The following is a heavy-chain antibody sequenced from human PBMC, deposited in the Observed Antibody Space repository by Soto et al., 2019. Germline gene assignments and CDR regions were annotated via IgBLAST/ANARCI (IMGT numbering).Heavy chain of an antibody. CDR3: ARGTVIDHGYGDH. Sequence: EVQLVESGGGLVQPGGSLTLSCAGSGFTFSTFWLHWVRQVPGKGLEWVSRMRSDGSSTASADSVRGRFIISRDNAKNTLYLQMNSLEVDDTGVYYCARGTVIDHGYGDHWGLGTLVAVSS. CDR2: MRSDGSST. CDR1: GFTFSTFW. V-gene: IGHV3-74*02. J-gene: IGHJ4*02. D-gene: IGHD5-12*01.